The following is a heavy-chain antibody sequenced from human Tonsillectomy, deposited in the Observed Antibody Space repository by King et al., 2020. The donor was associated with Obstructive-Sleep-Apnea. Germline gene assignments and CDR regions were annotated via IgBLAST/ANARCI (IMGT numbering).Heavy chain of an antibody. J-gene: IGHJ4*02. CDR2: ISYDGSNK. Sequence: VQLVESGGGVVQPGRSLRLSCAASGFTFSSYAMHWVRQAPGKGLEWVAVISYDGSNKYYADSVKGRFTISRDNSKNTLYLQMNSLRAEDTAVYYCAREVSSWYYFDYWGQGTLVTVSS. CDR3: AREVSSWYYFDY. D-gene: IGHD6-13*01. V-gene: IGHV3-30*04. CDR1: GFTFSSYA.